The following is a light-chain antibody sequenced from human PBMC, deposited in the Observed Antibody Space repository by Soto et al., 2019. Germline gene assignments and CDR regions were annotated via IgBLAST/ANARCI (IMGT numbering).Light chain of an antibody. CDR3: QQRSNWPLMYT. CDR1: QSVSSY. J-gene: IGKJ2*01. V-gene: IGKV3-11*01. CDR2: DAS. Sequence: EIVLTQSPATLSLSPGERATLSCRASQSVSSYLAWYQQKPGQAPRLLIYDASNRATGIPARFSGSGSGTDFPLPISSLEPEDFAVYYCQQRSNWPLMYTFGQGTKLEIK.